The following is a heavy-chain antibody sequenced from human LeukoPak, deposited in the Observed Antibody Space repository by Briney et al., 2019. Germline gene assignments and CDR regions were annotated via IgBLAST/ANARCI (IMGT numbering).Heavy chain of an antibody. CDR1: GFTFSSYA. J-gene: IGHJ4*02. V-gene: IGHV3-23*01. D-gene: IGHD3-22*01. Sequence: PGGSLRLSCAASGFTFSSYAMSWVRQAPGKGLEWVSAISGSGGSTYYADSVKGRFTISRDNSKNTLYLQMNSLRAEDTAVYYCARVVNYYDSSGYYDYWGQGTLVTVSS. CDR3: ARVVNYYDSSGYYDY. CDR2: ISGSGGST.